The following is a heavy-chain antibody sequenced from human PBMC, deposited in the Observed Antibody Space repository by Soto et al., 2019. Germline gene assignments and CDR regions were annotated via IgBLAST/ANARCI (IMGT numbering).Heavy chain of an antibody. Sequence: QVQLVESGGGVVQPGRSLRLSCAASGFTFSNHGMHWVRQAPGKGLEWVARIYYDGSSEYYADSVKGRFTISRDNSNNTVYLQMNRLRVDATAVYYCARGRGSGSFYQLDYWGQGTLVTVSS. CDR2: IYYDGSSE. CDR1: GFTFSNHG. V-gene: IGHV3-33*01. D-gene: IGHD1-26*01. CDR3: ARGRGSGSFYQLDY. J-gene: IGHJ4*02.